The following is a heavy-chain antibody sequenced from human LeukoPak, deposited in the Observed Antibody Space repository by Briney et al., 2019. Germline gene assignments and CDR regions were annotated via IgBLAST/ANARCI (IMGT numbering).Heavy chain of an antibody. CDR3: AKEYDILTGYYAFDI. V-gene: IGHV3-30*02. CDR2: IRYDGSNK. Sequence: PGGSLRLSSAASGFTFSSYGMHWGRQAPGKGLEWVAFIRYDGSNKYYSDSVKGRFTISRDNSKNTLYLQMNSLRAEDTAVYYCAKEYDILTGYYAFDIWGQGTMVTVSS. CDR1: GFTFSSYG. J-gene: IGHJ3*02. D-gene: IGHD3-9*01.